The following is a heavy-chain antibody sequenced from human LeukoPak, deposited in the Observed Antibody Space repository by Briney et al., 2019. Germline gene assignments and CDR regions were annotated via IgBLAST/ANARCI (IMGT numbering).Heavy chain of an antibody. CDR3: ARAGGVDTAMDANFDY. CDR2: IYYNGGT. D-gene: IGHD5-18*01. Sequence: SETLSLTCTVSGGSISSYYWSWIRQPPGKGLEWIGYIYYNGGTNYDPSLRSRVTISVDTSKNHFSLRLSSVTAADTAMYYCARAGGVDTAMDANFDYWGQGTLVTVSS. V-gene: IGHV4-59*01. CDR1: GGSISSYY. J-gene: IGHJ4*02.